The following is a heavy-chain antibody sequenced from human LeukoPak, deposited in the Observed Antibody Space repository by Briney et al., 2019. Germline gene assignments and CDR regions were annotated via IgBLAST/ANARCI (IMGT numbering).Heavy chain of an antibody. CDR3: ARGQGVVVVAADHDAFDI. Sequence: ASVKVSCKASGYSFTSYYMHWVRQAPGQGLEWMGFINPSGSNAAYAQKFQGRVTMTRNTSISTAYMELSSLRSEDTAVYYCARGQGVVVVAADHDAFDIWGQGTMVTVSS. CDR1: GYSFTSYY. J-gene: IGHJ3*02. CDR2: INPSGSNA. D-gene: IGHD2-15*01. V-gene: IGHV1-46*01.